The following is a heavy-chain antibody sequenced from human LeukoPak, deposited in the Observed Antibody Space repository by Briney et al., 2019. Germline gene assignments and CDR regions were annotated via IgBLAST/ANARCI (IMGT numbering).Heavy chain of an antibody. Sequence: GGSLRLSCAASGSTFSSYGMHWVRQAPGKGLEWVAFIRYDGSNKYYADSVKGRFTISRDNSKNTLYLQMNSLRAEDTAVYYCAKDLVLPNWFDPWGQGTLVTVSS. D-gene: IGHD2/OR15-2a*01. CDR1: GSTFSSYG. CDR3: AKDLVLPNWFDP. J-gene: IGHJ5*02. V-gene: IGHV3-30*02. CDR2: IRYDGSNK.